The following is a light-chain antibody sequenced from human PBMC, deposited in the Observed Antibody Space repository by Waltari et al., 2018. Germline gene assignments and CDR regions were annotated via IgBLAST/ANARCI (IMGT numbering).Light chain of an antibody. CDR3: QQYYSTPDT. CDR1: PSGLSSSNNKNY. Sequence: IVMTQSPASLALSLGERSTPHCNFTPSGLSSSNNKNYLAWYQQKPGQPPKLLIYWASTREAGVPDRFSGSGSGKDFTLTISSLQAEDVAVYYCQQYYSTPDTFGPGTKVDIK. CDR2: WAS. J-gene: IGKJ3*01. V-gene: IGKV4-1*01.